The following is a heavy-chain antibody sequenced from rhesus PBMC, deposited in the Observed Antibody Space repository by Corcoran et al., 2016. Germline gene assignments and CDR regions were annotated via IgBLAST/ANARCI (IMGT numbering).Heavy chain of an antibody. D-gene: IGHD3-9*01. Sequence: EVQLVESGGGLVQPGGSLRLSCAASGFSFSDHYMEWVRQAPGEGLVWVSIISRGSGSSTFYPDTVKARFTISRDNAKNTVYLQMNSLRAEDTAVYYCTRHESTRMIDPWGQGVVVTVSS. CDR1: GFSFSDHY. J-gene: IGHJ6*01. CDR2: ISRGSGSST. CDR3: TRHESTRMIDP. V-gene: IGHV3-110*02.